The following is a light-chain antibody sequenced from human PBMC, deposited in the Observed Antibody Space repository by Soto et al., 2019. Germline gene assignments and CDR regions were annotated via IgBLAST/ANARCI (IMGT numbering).Light chain of an antibody. Sequence: ESLLTQSPATLSLSPGERATHSCRASQSVRSYLAWYQQKPGQAPRLLIYDASNRATGIPAKFSGSGSGTEFTLTISSLQSEDFAVYYCQQYNIWPPITFGQGTRLEIK. CDR3: QQYNIWPPIT. J-gene: IGKJ5*01. CDR2: DAS. CDR1: QSVRSY. V-gene: IGKV3-11*01.